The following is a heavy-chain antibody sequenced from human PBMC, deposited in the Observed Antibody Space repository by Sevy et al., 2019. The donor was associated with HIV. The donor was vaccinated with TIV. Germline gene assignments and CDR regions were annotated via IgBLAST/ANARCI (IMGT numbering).Heavy chain of an antibody. CDR3: ARDSDGSGRYYLDYFDS. V-gene: IGHV1-18*01. CDR1: GYTFIKHP. Sequence: ASVKVSCKTSGYTFIKHPLSWVRQAHGQGLEWMGCIRTYNGETKDAQKFQGRATMTTDTSTSTGYMELRSLRSDDTAVYYCARDSDGSGRYYLDYFDSWGQGTLVTVSS. J-gene: IGHJ4*02. D-gene: IGHD3-22*01. CDR2: IRTYNGET.